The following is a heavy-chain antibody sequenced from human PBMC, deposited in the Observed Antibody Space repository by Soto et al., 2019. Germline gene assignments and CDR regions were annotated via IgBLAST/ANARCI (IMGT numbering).Heavy chain of an antibody. D-gene: IGHD6-13*01. J-gene: IGHJ5*02. V-gene: IGHV4-39*01. Sequence: SETLSLTCTVSSASISSGTYYWGWIRQPPGKGLEWIGSIYYSGSTYYNPSLKSRVTISVDTSKNQFSLKLSSVTAADTAVYYCARHQSHSSSYVDPWGQGTLVTVSS. CDR2: IYYSGST. CDR1: SASISSGTYY. CDR3: ARHQSHSSSYVDP.